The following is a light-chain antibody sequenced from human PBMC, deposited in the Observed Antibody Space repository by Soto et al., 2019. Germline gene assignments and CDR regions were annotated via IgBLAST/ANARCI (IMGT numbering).Light chain of an antibody. J-gene: IGKJ1*01. CDR2: GAS. V-gene: IGKV3-20*01. CDR1: QIVSNNY. CDR3: QRYGSSPRT. Sequence: EIVLTQAPFTLSLSPVERATLSFGASQIVSNNYLALYQQKPGQAPRLLIFGASNRATGIPDRFSGSGSGTDFTLTISRLEPEDFAVYYCQRYGSSPRTFGQGTKVDI.